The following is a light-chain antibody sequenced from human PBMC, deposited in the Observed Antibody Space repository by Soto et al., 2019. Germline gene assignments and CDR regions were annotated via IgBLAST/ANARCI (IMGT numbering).Light chain of an antibody. CDR2: AAS. CDR1: QDLDRW. V-gene: IGKV1-12*01. J-gene: IGKJ4*01. CDR3: KQSRSFPLT. Sequence: DIQMTQSPASRSASVGDRVTITCRASQDLDRWLAWYQQKPGEAPKVLIFAASSLQSGLPSRFSGGGSGTDFALTISSLQPEDFATYYCKQSRSFPLTFGGGTKVEIK.